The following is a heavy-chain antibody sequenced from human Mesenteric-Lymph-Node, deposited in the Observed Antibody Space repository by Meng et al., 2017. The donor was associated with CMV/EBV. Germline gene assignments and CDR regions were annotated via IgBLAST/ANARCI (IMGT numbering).Heavy chain of an antibody. CDR3: AREAGTTFDS. CDR1: GYTFTGYY. CDR2: INPNSGGT. J-gene: IGHJ4*02. V-gene: IGHV1-2*02. Sequence: ASVTVSCKASGYTFTGYYMHWVRQAPGQGLEWMGWINPNSGGTNYAQKFQGRVTMTRDTSISTAYMELSRLRSDDTGVYYCAREAGTTFDSWGQGTLVTVSS. D-gene: IGHD1-1*01.